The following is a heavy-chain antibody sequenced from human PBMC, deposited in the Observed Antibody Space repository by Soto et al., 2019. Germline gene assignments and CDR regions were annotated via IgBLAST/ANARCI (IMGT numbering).Heavy chain of an antibody. Sequence: GGSLRLSCAASGFTFRSYWMHWVRQAPGKGLVWVSRINGDGSSTYYVDSVKGRFTISRDNAKNTLYLQMNSLRAEDTAVYYCARAAAARHWFDPWGQGTLVTGSS. CDR1: GFTFRSYW. V-gene: IGHV3-74*01. J-gene: IGHJ5*02. D-gene: IGHD6-13*01. CDR3: ARAAAARHWFDP. CDR2: INGDGSST.